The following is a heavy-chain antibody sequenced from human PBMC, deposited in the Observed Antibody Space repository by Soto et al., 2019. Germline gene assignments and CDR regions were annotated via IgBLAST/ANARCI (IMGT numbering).Heavy chain of an antibody. CDR3: ARDYGHDCSGGNCYFYF. J-gene: IGHJ4*02. CDR1: GGTFSIYT. CDR2: INPIFGTA. V-gene: IGHV1-69*01. D-gene: IGHD2-15*01. Sequence: QVQLVQSGAEVKKPGSSVKVSCKASGGTFSIYTINWVRQAPGQGLEWMGGINPIFGTANYAQKFQGRVTITADESTSTANMELSSLSSDDTAVYYCARDYGHDCSGGNCYFYFWGQGTLVTVSS.